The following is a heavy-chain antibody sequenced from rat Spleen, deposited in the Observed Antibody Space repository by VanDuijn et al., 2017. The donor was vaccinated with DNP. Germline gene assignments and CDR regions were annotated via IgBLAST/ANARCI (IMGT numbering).Heavy chain of an antibody. CDR2: ISFSGSP. J-gene: IGHJ2*01. CDR3: ARWVWYFDY. CDR1: GFSITSTY. V-gene: IGHV3-1*01. Sequence: EVQLQESGPGLVKPSQSLSLTCSVTGFSITSTYWGWIRKFPGNKMEWVGHISFSGSPNYNPSLKSRISITRDTSKNLFFLHLDSVTTEDTATYYCARWVWYFDYWGQGIIVTVSS.